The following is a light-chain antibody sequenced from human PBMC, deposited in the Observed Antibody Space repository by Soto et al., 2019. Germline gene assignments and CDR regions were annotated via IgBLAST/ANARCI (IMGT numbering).Light chain of an antibody. V-gene: IGKV3-20*01. J-gene: IGKJ2*01. Sequence: ENVLTQSPGILSLSPGERATLSCRASQSVTNSFFAWYQQKPGQAPRLLIYSISSRATGIPDRFSGSGSGTDFTRSISRLEPEDFVVYYCQQYSTLPHTFGQGTKLEV. CDR3: QQYSTLPHT. CDR1: QSVTNSF. CDR2: SIS.